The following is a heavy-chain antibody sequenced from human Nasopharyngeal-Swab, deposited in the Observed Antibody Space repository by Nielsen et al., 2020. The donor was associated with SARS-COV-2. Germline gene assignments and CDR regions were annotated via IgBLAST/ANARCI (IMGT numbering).Heavy chain of an antibody. CDR1: GYTFTNSA. CDR3: VRDSSPCGGDCYYDY. D-gene: IGHD2-21*02. Sequence: ASVKVSCKASGYTFTNSAMHWVRQAPGQSLEWMGWINTDNGNTKYSQKFQGRVTIASDTYASTAYMELSTLRSEDTAVYYCVRDSSPCGGDCYYDYWGQGTVVTVSS. J-gene: IGHJ4*02. V-gene: IGHV1-3*04. CDR2: INTDNGNT.